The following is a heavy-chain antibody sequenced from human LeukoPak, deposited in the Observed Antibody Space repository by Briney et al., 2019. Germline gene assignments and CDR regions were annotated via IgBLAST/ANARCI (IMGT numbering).Heavy chain of an antibody. J-gene: IGHJ4*02. CDR2: ISGSGGST. Sequence: PGGSLRLSCAASGFTFSSYGMSWVRQAPGKGLEWVSAISGSGGSTYYADSVKGRFTISRDNSKNTLYLQMNSLRAEDTAVYYCASRGYSGYEPYYFDYWGQGTLVTVSS. D-gene: IGHD5-12*01. CDR3: ASRGYSGYEPYYFDY. CDR1: GFTFSSYG. V-gene: IGHV3-23*01.